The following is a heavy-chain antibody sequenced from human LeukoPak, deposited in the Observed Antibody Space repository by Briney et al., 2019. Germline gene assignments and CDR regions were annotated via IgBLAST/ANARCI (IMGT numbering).Heavy chain of an antibody. Sequence: GGSLRLSCTASGFTFSSHSMSWVRQAPGKGLEWVANIKEDGSEKYYVDSVKGRFTISRDDAKNSLYLQMNSLRAEDTAVYYCARGRGWFFYWGQGTLVPVSS. J-gene: IGHJ4*02. CDR2: IKEDGSEK. CDR3: ARGRGWFFY. CDR1: GFTFSSHS. D-gene: IGHD3-10*01. V-gene: IGHV3-7*01.